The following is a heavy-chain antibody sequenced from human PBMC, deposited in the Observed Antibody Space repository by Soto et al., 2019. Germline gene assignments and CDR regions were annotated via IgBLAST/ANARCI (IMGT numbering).Heavy chain of an antibody. CDR1: GGSISSYY. J-gene: IGHJ5*02. CDR2: IYYSGST. Sequence: QVQLQESGPGLVKPSETLSLTCTVSGGSISSYYWSWMRQPPGKGLEWIGYIYYSGSTNSNPSLNSRVTLSVVTSENQYSLTLSSVTAADTAVYYCAREAGSYLFWSGEALNCFGPWGQRTLVTVSS. V-gene: IGHV4-59*01. D-gene: IGHD3-3*01. CDR3: AREAGSYLFWSGEALNCFGP.